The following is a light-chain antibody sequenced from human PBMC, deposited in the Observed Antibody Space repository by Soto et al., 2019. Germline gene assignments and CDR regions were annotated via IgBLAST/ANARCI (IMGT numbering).Light chain of an antibody. Sequence: IQITEFPSTVSESVLDTLTITFRSSRSDSTWLAWYQQKPGRAPKLLIYDASTLESGVPSRFSGSGSETEFTLTISRLQTDDFATYFGHSTAFGQGTRLEIK. CDR1: RSDSTW. V-gene: IGKV1-5*01. CDR2: DAS. CDR3: HSTA. J-gene: IGKJ5*01.